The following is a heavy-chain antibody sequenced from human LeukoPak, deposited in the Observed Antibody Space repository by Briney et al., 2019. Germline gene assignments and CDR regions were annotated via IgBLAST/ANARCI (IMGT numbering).Heavy chain of an antibody. D-gene: IGHD3-10*01. V-gene: IGHV3-23*01. CDR2: ISGSGGST. CDR3: AKDYYGSGSYFDY. J-gene: IGHJ4*02. CDR1: GFTFSSYA. Sequence: GGSLRLSCAASGFTFSSYAMSWVRQAPGKGLEWVSAISGSGGSTYYADSVKGRFTISRDNSKNTLYLQMNSPRAEDTAVYYCAKDYYGSGSYFDYWGQGTLVTVSS.